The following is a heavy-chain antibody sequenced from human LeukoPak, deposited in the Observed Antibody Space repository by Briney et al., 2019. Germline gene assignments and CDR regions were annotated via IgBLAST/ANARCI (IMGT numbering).Heavy chain of an antibody. Sequence: VGSLRLSCAASGFTFSSYAMSWVRQAPGKGLEWVSAISGSGGSTYYADSVKGRFTISRDYSKNTLYLQMNRLRAEDTAVYYCAKKGLANGFGSQGGYYFDYWGQGTLVTVSS. D-gene: IGHD3-10*01. CDR2: ISGSGGST. V-gene: IGHV3-23*01. J-gene: IGHJ4*02. CDR3: AKKGLANGFGSQGGYYFDY. CDR1: GFTFSSYA.